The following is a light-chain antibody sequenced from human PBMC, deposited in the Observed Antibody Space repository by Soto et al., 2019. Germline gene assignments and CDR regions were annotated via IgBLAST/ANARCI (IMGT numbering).Light chain of an antibody. CDR3: QQYDGSPRT. V-gene: IGKV3-20*01. J-gene: IGKJ1*01. CDR1: QSLTSSY. Sequence: EIVLTQCPGTLSLSPGERATLSCRASQSLTSSYLAWYQQKPGQAPRLLIYGASSRATGIPDRFTGSGSGTDFTLTISRLEPEDFAVYYCQQYDGSPRTFGQGTKVEIK. CDR2: GAS.